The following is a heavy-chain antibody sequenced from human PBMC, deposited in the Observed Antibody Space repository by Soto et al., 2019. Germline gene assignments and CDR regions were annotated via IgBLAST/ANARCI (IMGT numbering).Heavy chain of an antibody. J-gene: IGHJ5*02. CDR1: GYTFTGYY. CDR2: INPNSDGT. V-gene: IGHV1-2*02. D-gene: IGHD6-6*01. Sequence: ASVKVSRKASGYTFTGYYMHWVRQARGQGLEWMGWINPNSDGTNYAQKFQGRVTMTRDTSIRTAYMGLSRLRADDTAVYYCARDSSFGLLTIINWFDPWGQGTLVTVS. CDR3: ARDSSFGLLTIINWFDP.